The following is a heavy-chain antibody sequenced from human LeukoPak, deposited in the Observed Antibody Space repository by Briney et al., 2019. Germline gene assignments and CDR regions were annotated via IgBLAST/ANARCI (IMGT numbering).Heavy chain of an antibody. CDR3: ARMTGQSVGPHEDV. CDR2: IIPIFGTA. J-gene: IGHJ4*02. V-gene: IGHV1-69*13. Sequence: SVKVSCTAPGGTFSSYAISWVRQAPGQGLEWMGGIIPIFGTANYAQKFQGRVTITADESTSTAYMEPSSLRSEDTAVYYCARMTGQSVGPHEDVWGQGTLVTVSS. CDR1: GGTFSSYA. D-gene: IGHD5-24*01.